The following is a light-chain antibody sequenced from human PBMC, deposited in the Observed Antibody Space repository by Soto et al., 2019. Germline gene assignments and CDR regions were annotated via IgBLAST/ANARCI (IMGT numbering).Light chain of an antibody. CDR1: SSNIGTNF. Sequence: QSVLTQPPSASGTPGQRVTISWSGSSSNIGTNFVYWYQQLPGTAPKLLIFSNAQRPSGVPDRFSGSRSGTSASLAISGLRSEDEADYYCAAWDDSLSGWVFGGGTKVTGL. CDR3: AAWDDSLSGWV. CDR2: SNA. V-gene: IGLV1-47*02. J-gene: IGLJ3*02.